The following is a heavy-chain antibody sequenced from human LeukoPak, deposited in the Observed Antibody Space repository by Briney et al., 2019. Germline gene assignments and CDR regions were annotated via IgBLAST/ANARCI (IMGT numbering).Heavy chain of an antibody. Sequence: PGGSLRLSCAASGFTFSSYWMHWVRQPPGKGLVWVSRITSDGSGIGYADSVKGRFSTSRDNAKNTLHLQMNSLRAEDTAVYYCASGRLVGAPDYWGQGTLVTVSS. D-gene: IGHD1-26*01. CDR3: ASGRLVGAPDY. V-gene: IGHV3-74*01. CDR1: GFTFSSYW. CDR2: ITSDGSGI. J-gene: IGHJ4*02.